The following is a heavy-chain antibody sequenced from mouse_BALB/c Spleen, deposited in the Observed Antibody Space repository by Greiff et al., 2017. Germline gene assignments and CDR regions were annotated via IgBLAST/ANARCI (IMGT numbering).Heavy chain of an antibody. V-gene: IGHV1S135*01. CDR1: GYAFTSYN. Sequence: EVQLVESGPELVKPGASVKVSCKASGYAFTSYNMYWVKQSHGKSLEWIGYIDPYNGGTSYNQKFKGKATLTVDKSSSTAYMHLNSLTSEDSAVYYCARDGDGYPAWFAYWGQGTLVTVSA. D-gene: IGHD2-3*01. CDR2: IDPYNGGT. CDR3: ARDGDGYPAWFAY. J-gene: IGHJ3*01.